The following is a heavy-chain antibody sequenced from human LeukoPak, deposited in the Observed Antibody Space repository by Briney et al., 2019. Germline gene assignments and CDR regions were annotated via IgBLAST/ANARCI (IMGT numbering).Heavy chain of an antibody. CDR2: ISSAGTT. CDR1: GFTVSSSY. D-gene: IGHD6-13*01. J-gene: IGHJ4*02. CDR3: ARDLEAANTYYFDY. V-gene: IGHV3-66*01. Sequence: GSLRLSCAASGFTVSSSYMSWVRQAPGKGLEWVSIISSAGTTYYADSVKGRFTISRDNSKNTVYLQVNSLRDEDTAVYYCARDLEAANTYYFDYWGQGAMVTVSS.